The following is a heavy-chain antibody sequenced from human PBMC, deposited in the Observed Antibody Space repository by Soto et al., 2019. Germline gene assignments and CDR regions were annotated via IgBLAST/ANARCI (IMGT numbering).Heavy chain of an antibody. CDR1: DFIFSNYH. D-gene: IGHD3-16*01. J-gene: IGHJ5*01. V-gene: IGHV3-21*02. Sequence: EVQLVESGGGLVKPGGSLRLSCAASDFIFSNYHMNWIRQAPGKGLEWVSSISSGGDNVYYTAPVNGRFTISRDNAKNSLFLKMNSLRAEDAAVYYCAGSYGQADSWGQGNLVTVSS. CDR3: AGSYGQADS. CDR2: ISSGGDNV.